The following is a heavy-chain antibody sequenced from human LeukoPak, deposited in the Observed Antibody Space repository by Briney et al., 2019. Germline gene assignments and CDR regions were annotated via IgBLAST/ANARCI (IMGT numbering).Heavy chain of an antibody. V-gene: IGHV1-18*01. Sequence: EASVKVSCKASGYTFTSYGISWVRQAPGQGLEWMGWISAYNGNTNYAQKLQGRVTMTTDTSTSTAYMELRSLRSDDTAVYYCARDEYYYDSSGYFNDYWGQGTLVTVSS. D-gene: IGHD3-22*01. CDR1: GYTFTSYG. CDR3: ARDEYYYDSSGYFNDY. CDR2: ISAYNGNT. J-gene: IGHJ4*02.